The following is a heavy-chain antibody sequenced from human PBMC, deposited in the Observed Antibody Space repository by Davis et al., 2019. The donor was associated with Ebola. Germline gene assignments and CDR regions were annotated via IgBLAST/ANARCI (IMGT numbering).Heavy chain of an antibody. CDR1: GFTFSTYG. CDR3: ARDQGSWYYYYYGMDV. J-gene: IGHJ6*02. D-gene: IGHD6-13*01. CDR2: ISSSSSYI. Sequence: GGSLTLSCAASGFTFSTYGMTWVPQAPGKGLEWVSSISSSSSYIYYADSVKGRFTISRDNAKNSLYLQMNSLRAEDTAVYYCARDQGSWYYYYYGMDVWGQGTTVTDSS. V-gene: IGHV3-21*01.